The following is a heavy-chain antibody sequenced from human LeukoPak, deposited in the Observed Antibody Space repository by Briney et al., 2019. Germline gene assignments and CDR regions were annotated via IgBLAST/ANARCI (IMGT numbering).Heavy chain of an antibody. Sequence: GGSLRLSCAGSGFTFSSYGMHWVRQAPGKGLEWMAFIRSDGSNKYYADSVKGRFTISRDNSKNTLYLQMNSLRAEDTAVYYCARGLYSSGHYYYYYMDVWGKGTTVTISS. D-gene: IGHD6-19*01. CDR1: GFTFSSYG. V-gene: IGHV3-30*02. CDR2: IRSDGSNK. J-gene: IGHJ6*03. CDR3: ARGLYSSGHYYYYYMDV.